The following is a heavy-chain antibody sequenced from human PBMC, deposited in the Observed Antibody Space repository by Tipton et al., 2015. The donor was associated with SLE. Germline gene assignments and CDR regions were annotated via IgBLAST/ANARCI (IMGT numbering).Heavy chain of an antibody. J-gene: IGHJ4*02. CDR2: IRYDGSNK. Sequence: LRLSCAASGFTFSSYGMHWVRQAPGKGLEWVAFIRYDGSNKYYADSVKGRFTISRDNSKNTLYLQMNSLRAEDTAVYYCAKHITMVQGVIGGFGYWGQGTLVTVSS. D-gene: IGHD3-10*01. CDR1: GFTFSSYG. CDR3: AKHITMVQGVIGGFGY. V-gene: IGHV3-30*02.